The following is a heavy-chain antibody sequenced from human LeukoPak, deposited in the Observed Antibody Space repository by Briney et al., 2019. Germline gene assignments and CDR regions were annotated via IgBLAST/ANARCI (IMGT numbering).Heavy chain of an antibody. D-gene: IGHD4-17*01. CDR1: GFTFSSYW. V-gene: IGHV3-74*01. J-gene: IGHJ4*02. CDR2: INSDGSST. Sequence: GGSLRLSCAASGFTFSSYWMHWVRQAPGKGLVWVSRINSDGSSTSYADSVKGRFTISRDNAKNTLYLQMNSLRAEDTAVYYCARWYGDYGDYYFDYWGQGTLVTVSS. CDR3: ARWYGDYGDYYFDY.